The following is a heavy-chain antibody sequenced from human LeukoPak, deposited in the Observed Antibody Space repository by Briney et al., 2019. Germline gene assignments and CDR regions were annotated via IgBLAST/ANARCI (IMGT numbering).Heavy chain of an antibody. V-gene: IGHV3-48*04. CDR2: ISPGSNNL. J-gene: IGHJ6*02. CDR1: GFTFSSYS. CDR3: ARGRYCSSTSCPPYHHQGMDV. D-gene: IGHD2-2*01. Sequence: GGSLRLSCAASGFTFSSYSMNWVRQAPGKGLEWVSYISPGSNNLYYADSVKGRFTISRDDAKNSLFLQMNSLRAEDTAVYYCARGRYCSSTSCPPYHHQGMDVWGQGTTVTVSS.